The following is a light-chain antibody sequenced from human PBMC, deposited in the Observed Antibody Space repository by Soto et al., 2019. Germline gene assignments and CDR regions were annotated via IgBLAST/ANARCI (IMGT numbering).Light chain of an antibody. V-gene: IGLV4-60*02. CDR2: LEGSGSY. CDR1: SGHSSYI. J-gene: IGLJ3*02. Sequence: QPVLTQSSSASASLGSSVKLTCTLSSGHSSYIIAWHQQQPGKAPRYLMKLEGSGSYNKGSGVPDRFSGSTSGADRYLTISNLQFADEADYYCETWDSNTRVFGGGTKLTAL. CDR3: ETWDSNTRV.